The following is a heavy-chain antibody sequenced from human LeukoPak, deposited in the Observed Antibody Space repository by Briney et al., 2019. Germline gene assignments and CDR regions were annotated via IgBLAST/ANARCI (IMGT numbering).Heavy chain of an antibody. V-gene: IGHV3-21*01. CDR2: ISSSSSYI. Sequence: GGSLRLSXAAPGFTFSSYSMNWVRQAPGKGLEWVSSISSSSSYIYYADSVKGRFTISRDNAKNSLYLQMNSLRAEDTAVYYCAREVIAVAGSRFDYWGQGTLVTVSS. CDR3: AREVIAVAGSRFDY. J-gene: IGHJ4*02. CDR1: GFTFSSYS. D-gene: IGHD6-19*01.